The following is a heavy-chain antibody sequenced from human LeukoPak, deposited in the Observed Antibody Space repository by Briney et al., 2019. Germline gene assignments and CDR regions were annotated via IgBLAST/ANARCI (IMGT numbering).Heavy chain of an antibody. D-gene: IGHD3-22*01. CDR1: GYTFTSYY. CDR2: INPGGGSA. J-gene: IGHJ4*02. Sequence: ASVKVSCKASGYTFTSYYMHWVRQAPGQGLEWMGIINPGGGSASYAQKFQGRVTMTRDTSTSTVYMEVSSLRSEDTAVYYCARDVASSGYYWDWGQGTLVTVSS. V-gene: IGHV1-46*01. CDR3: ARDVASSGYYWD.